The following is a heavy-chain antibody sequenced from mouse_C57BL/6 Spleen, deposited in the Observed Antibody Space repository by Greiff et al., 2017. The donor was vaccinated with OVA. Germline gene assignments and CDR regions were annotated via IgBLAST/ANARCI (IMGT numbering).Heavy chain of an antibody. D-gene: IGHD2-5*01. J-gene: IGHJ3*01. Sequence: EVKLMEPGGGLVKPGGSLKLSCAASGFTFSSYTMSWVRQTPEKRLEWVATISGGGGNTYYHDSVKGRFTISRDNATNTLYLQMSSLRSEDTALYYCARKSNYVGAWFAYWGQGTLVTVSA. CDR1: GFTFSSYT. CDR3: ARKSNYVGAWFAY. V-gene: IGHV5-9*01. CDR2: ISGGGGNT.